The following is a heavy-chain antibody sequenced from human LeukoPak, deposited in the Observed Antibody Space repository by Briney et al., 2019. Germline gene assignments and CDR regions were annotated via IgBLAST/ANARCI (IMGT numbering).Heavy chain of an antibody. CDR3: ARGFDSSAYSASDI. J-gene: IGHJ3*02. CDR2: INAGNGNT. Sequence: GASVKVSCKASGYTFTNYAMHWVRQAPGQRLEWMGRINAGNGNTKYSQKFQDRVTVTRDTSANTAYMELSSLRSEDTAVYYCARGFDSSAYSASDIWGQGTMVTVSS. CDR1: GYTFTNYA. V-gene: IGHV1-3*01. D-gene: IGHD3-22*01.